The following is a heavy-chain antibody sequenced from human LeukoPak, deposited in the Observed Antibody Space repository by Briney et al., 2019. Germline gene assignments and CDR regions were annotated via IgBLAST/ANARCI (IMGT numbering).Heavy chain of an antibody. CDR1: GFTFSSYC. Sequence: PGGSLRLSCAASGFTFSSYCMHWVRQAPGKGLVWVSRISGDGTSTGCADSVKGRFTISRDNAKNMLYLQMNSLRDEDTAVYYCGRQQAAAGDYWGHGTLVTVSS. J-gene: IGHJ4*01. CDR3: GRQQAAAGDY. D-gene: IGHD6-13*01. CDR2: ISGDGTST. V-gene: IGHV3-74*01.